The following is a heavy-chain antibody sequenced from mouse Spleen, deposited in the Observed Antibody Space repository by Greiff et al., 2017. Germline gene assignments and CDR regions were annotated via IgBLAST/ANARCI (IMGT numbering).Heavy chain of an antibody. J-gene: IGHJ3*01. D-gene: IGHD2-1*01. V-gene: IGHV5-9-4*01. CDR3: ARGYGNYEWFAY. Sequence: EVKLMESGGGLVKPGGSLKLSCAASGFTFSSYAMSWVRQSPEKRLEWVAEISSGGSYTYYPDTVTGRFTISRDNAKNTLYLEMSSLRSEDTAMYYCARGYGNYEWFAYWGQGTLVTVSA. CDR2: ISSGGSYT. CDR1: GFTFSSYA.